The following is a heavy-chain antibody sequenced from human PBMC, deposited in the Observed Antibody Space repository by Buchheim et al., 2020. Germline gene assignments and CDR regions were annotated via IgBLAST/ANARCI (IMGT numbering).Heavy chain of an antibody. D-gene: IGHD1-14*01. CDR3: AKVGRTRTDFDY. J-gene: IGHJ4*02. CDR1: GFTFSSYG. CDR2: IRYYGSNK. Sequence: QVQLVESGGGVVQPGRSLRLSCAASGFTFSSYGMHWVRQAPGKGLEWVAFIRYYGSNKYYADSVKGRFTISRDNSKNTLYLQMNSLRAEDTAVYYCAKVGRTRTDFDYWGQGTL. V-gene: IGHV3-30*02.